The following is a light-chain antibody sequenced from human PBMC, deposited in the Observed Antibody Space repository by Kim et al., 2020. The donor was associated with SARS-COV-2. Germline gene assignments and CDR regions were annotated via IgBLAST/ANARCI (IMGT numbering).Light chain of an antibody. CDR1: QMVGPNH. V-gene: IGKV3-20*01. CDR2: GTS. J-gene: IGKJ2*01. Sequence: LTPSDWPTLACGARQMVGPNHLAWFRHKPDHAPMLLIYGTSSRATGITDRFSASESGTDFTLTISSLETEDFAVYFCQQYDKPPYTFGQGTK. CDR3: QQYDKPPYT.